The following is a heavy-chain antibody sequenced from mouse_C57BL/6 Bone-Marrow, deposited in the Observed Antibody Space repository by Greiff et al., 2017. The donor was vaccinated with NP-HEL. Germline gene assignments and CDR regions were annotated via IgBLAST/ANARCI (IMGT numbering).Heavy chain of an antibody. CDR1: GYAFTNYL. CDR2: INPGSGGT. J-gene: IGHJ1*03. CDR3: ARSEAYYSNHWYFDV. Sequence: QVQLQQSGAELVRPGTSVKVSCKASGYAFTNYLIEWVKQRPGQGLEWIGVINPGSGGTNYNEKFKGKATLTADKSSSTAYMQLSSLTSEDSAVYFCARSEAYYSNHWYFDVWGTGTTVTVSS. V-gene: IGHV1-54*01. D-gene: IGHD2-5*01.